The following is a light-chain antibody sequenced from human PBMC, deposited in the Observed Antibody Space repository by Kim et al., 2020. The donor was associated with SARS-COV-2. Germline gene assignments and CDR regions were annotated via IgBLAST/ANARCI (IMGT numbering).Light chain of an antibody. J-gene: IGLJ3*02. CDR2: YDS. CDR1: NIGSKN. V-gene: IGLV3-21*04. Sequence: SYELTQPPSVLVAPGKTARITCGGNNIGSKNVHWYQQKPGQAPVLVIYYDSDRPSGIPERFSGSNSGNTATLTISRVEAGDEADYYCQVWDSSSDHVVFGGGTQLTVL. CDR3: QVWDSSSDHVV.